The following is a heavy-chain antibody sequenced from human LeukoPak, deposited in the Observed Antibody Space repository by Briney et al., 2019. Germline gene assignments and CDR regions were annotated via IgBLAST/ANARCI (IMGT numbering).Heavy chain of an antibody. V-gene: IGHV1-8*01. CDR2: MNPNSGNT. CDR3: ARVGQQLVDSAGY. CDR1: GYTFTSYD. J-gene: IGHJ4*02. Sequence: GASVKVSCKASGYTFTSYDINWVRQATGQGLEWKGWMNPNSGNTGYAQKFQGRVTMTRNTSISTAYMELSSLRSEDTAVYYCARVGQQLVDSAGYWGQGTLVTVSS. D-gene: IGHD6-13*01.